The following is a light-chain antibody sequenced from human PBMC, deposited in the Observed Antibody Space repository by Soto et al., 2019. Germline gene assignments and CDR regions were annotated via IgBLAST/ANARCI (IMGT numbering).Light chain of an antibody. J-gene: IGKJ1*01. Sequence: EIVMTQSPATLSVSPGERATLSCRASQSVSSNYLAWYQQKPGQAPRLLIYGASSRATGIPDRFSGSGSGTDFTLTISRLEPEDFAVYYCQQYGTSRTFGQGTKVDI. V-gene: IGKV3-20*01. CDR3: QQYGTSRT. CDR1: QSVSSNY. CDR2: GAS.